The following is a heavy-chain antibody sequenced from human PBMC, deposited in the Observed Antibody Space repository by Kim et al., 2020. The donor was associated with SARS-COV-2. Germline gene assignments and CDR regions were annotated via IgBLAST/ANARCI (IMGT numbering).Heavy chain of an antibody. V-gene: IGHV3-11*04. CDR3: AAFHGYYFLIDY. J-gene: IGHJ4*02. D-gene: IGHD3-22*01. Sequence: YYADSVKGRFTISRDNAKNSLYLQMNSLRAEDTAVYYCAAFHGYYFLIDYWGQGTLVTVSS.